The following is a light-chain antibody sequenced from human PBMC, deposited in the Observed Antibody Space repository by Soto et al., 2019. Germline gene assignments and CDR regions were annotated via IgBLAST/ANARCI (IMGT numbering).Light chain of an antibody. J-gene: IGKJ5*01. CDR2: GAS. CDR3: QQYNNWPPIT. CDR1: QSVSSN. Sequence: EIVLTQSPGTLSLSPGERATLSCRPSQSVSSNLAWYQQKPGQAPRLLIYGASTRATGIPARFSGSGSGTEFTLTISSLQSEDFAVYYCQQYNNWPPITFGQGTRLEIK. V-gene: IGKV3-15*01.